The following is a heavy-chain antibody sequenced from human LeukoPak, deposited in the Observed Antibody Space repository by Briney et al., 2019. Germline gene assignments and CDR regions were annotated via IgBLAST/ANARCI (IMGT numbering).Heavy chain of an antibody. D-gene: IGHD5-12*01. CDR3: ASGNTGYDRDSFDI. Sequence: PSETLSLTCAVSGGSISSGGYSWSWVRQPPGVGLEWVGYIYHSGSTYYNPSLQSRVTISLDRSKNQFSLKLSSMTAADTAVYYCASGNTGYDRDSFDIWGQGTMVIVSS. V-gene: IGHV4-30-2*01. J-gene: IGHJ3*02. CDR2: IYHSGST. CDR1: GGSISSGGYS.